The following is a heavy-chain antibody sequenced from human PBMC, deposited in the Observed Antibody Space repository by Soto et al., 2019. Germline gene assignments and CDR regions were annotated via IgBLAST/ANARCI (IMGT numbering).Heavy chain of an antibody. CDR3: ARGGITMHAYDAFDI. D-gene: IGHD3-10*01. Sequence: GGSLRLSCTASGFTFNNYEMNWVRQAPGKGLEWVSYISSSGSTIYYADSVKGQFTNSRDNDKNSLYLQMNSLRAEDTAVYYCARGGITMHAYDAFDIWGQGTMVTVSS. V-gene: IGHV3-48*03. J-gene: IGHJ3*02. CDR2: ISSSGSTI. CDR1: GFTFNNYE.